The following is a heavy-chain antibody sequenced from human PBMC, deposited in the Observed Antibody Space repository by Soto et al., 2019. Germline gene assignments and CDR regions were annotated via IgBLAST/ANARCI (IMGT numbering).Heavy chain of an antibody. CDR1: GFTFSSYA. V-gene: IGHV3-23*01. CDR3: AKHRGYYYYYGMDV. D-gene: IGHD3-10*01. Sequence: GGSLRLSCAASGFTFSSYAMSWVRQAPGKGLEWVSAISGSGGSTYYADSVKGRFTISRDNSKNTLYLQMNSLRAEDTAVYYCAKHRGYYYYYGMDVWGQETTVTVAS. J-gene: IGHJ6*02. CDR2: ISGSGGST.